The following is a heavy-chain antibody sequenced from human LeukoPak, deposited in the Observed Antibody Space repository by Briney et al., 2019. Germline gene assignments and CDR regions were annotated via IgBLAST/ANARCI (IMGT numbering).Heavy chain of an antibody. CDR3: ARALNYYDSSGYYSTFDY. J-gene: IGHJ4*02. CDR1: GGSISSGDYY. D-gene: IGHD3-22*01. CDR2: IYYSGST. Sequence: SETLSLTCTVSGGSISSGDYYWSWIRQPPGKGLERIGYIYYSGSTYYNPSLKSRVTTSVDTSKNQFSLKLSSVTAADTAVYYCARALNYYDSSGYYSTFDYWGQGTLVTVSS. V-gene: IGHV4-30-4*01.